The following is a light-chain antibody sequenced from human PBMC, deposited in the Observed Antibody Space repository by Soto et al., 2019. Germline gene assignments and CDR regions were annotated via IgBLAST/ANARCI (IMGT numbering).Light chain of an antibody. CDR3: QQYDSSHTYT. J-gene: IGKJ2*01. CDR2: ESS. Sequence: EIVLTQSPGTLSLSPGDRATLSCRASQSISSSYLAGYQQRPGQAPRLLIYESSNRATGIPGRFSGSGSGIAFTLTITKLEPEDFAVYYCQQYDSSHTYTFGQGTKLEIK. CDR1: QSISSSY. V-gene: IGKV3-20*01.